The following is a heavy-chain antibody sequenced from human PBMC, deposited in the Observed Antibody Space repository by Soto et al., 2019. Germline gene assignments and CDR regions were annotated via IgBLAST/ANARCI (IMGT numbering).Heavy chain of an antibody. CDR2: INAGNGNT. CDR3: VSSYIAVPLSQEELVYDGTDI. D-gene: IGHD6-19*01. Sequence: QVQLVQSGAEVKKPGASVKVSCKASGYTFTSYAMHWVRQAPGQRLEWMGWINAGNGNTKYSQKFQGRGTITRDSSASTAYMELSSLRSEDTAVYYCVSSYIAVPLSQEELVYDGTDIRGQGTKVAVSS. J-gene: IGHJ6*02. CDR1: GYTFTSYA. V-gene: IGHV1-3*01.